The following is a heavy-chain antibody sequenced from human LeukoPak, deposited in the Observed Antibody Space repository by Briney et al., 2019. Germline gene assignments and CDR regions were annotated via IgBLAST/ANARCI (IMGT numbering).Heavy chain of an antibody. V-gene: IGHV3-23*01. CDR3: AKGLAFGLYYYYGMDV. CDR1: GFTFSSYA. J-gene: IGHJ6*02. Sequence: GSLRLSCAASGFTFSSYAMSWVRQAPGKGLEWVSAISGSGGSTYYADSVKGRFTISRDNSKNTLYLQMNSLRAEDTAVYYCAKGLAFGLYYYYGMDVWGQGTTVTVSS. D-gene: IGHD3-3*01. CDR2: ISGSGGST.